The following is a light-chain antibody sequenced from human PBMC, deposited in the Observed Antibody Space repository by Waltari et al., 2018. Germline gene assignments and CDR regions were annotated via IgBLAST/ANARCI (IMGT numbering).Light chain of an antibody. J-gene: IGLJ3*02. CDR2: DVN. V-gene: IGLV2-11*01. CDR3: CSYAGVHTFWL. Sequence: QSALTQPPSVSGSPEQSVTISCTGSTSDVGGYNSVSWYQQHPDKAPKLIIFDVNQRPSGVPDRFSGSKSGNTASLTISGLRPEDEADYHCCSYAGVHTFWLFGGGTKLTVL. CDR1: TSDVGGYNS.